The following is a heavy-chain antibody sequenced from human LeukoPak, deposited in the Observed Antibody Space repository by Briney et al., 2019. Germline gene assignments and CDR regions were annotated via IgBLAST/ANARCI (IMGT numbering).Heavy chain of an antibody. Sequence: ASVKVSCKVSGYTLTELSMHWVRQAPGKGLEWMGGFEPEDGETIYAQKFQGRVTMTEDTSTDTAYMELSSLRSEDTAVYYCATMAAAGTGYFDYWGQGTLVTVSS. V-gene: IGHV1-24*01. D-gene: IGHD6-13*01. CDR3: ATMAAAGTGYFDY. J-gene: IGHJ4*02. CDR2: FEPEDGET. CDR1: GYTLTELS.